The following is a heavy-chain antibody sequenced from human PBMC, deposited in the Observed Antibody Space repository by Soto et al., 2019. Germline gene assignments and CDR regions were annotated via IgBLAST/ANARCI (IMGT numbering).Heavy chain of an antibody. D-gene: IGHD3-22*01. J-gene: IGHJ5*02. V-gene: IGHV3-15*07. CDR3: TTDLVYYDGSGYWENCFLP. CDR2: IKSKTDGGTT. CDR1: GFTFSNAW. Sequence: GGSLRLSCAASGFTFSNAWMNWVRQAPGKGLEWVGRIKSKTDGGTTDYAAPVKGRFTISRDDSKNTLYLQMNSLKTEDTAVYYCTTDLVYYDGSGYWENCFLPGGQGTVVPSPQ.